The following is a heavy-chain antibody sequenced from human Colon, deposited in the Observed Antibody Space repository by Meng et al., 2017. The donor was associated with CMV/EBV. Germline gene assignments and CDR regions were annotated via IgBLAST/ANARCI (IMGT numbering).Heavy chain of an antibody. V-gene: IGHV4-34*01. Sequence: YGGSFRGYYWSWIRQPPGKGLEWIGEIHHSGSTNYNPSLKSRVTISVDTSKNQFSLKLSSVTAADTAVYYCARAPGIQLWLRVGWFDPWGQGTLVTVSS. CDR2: IHHSGST. J-gene: IGHJ5*02. CDR3: ARAPGIQLWLRVGWFDP. D-gene: IGHD5-18*01. CDR1: GGSFRGYY.